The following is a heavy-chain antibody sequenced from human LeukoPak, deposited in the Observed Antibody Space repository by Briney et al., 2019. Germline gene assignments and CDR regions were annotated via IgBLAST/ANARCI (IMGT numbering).Heavy chain of an antibody. CDR1: GGSFSGYY. CDR3: AREATVVSPIDY. V-gene: IGHV4-34*01. D-gene: IGHD2-15*01. CDR2: INHSGST. J-gene: IGHJ4*02. Sequence: SETLSLTCAVYGGSFSGYYWSWIRQPPGKGLEWIGEINHSGSTNYNPSLKSRVTISVDTSKNQFSLKLSSVTAADTAVYYCAREATVVSPIDYWGQGTLVTVSS.